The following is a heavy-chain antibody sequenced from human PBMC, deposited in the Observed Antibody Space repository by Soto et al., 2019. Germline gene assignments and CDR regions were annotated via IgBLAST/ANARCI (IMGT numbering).Heavy chain of an antibody. J-gene: IGHJ4*02. CDR1: CGSIYRSGYY. D-gene: IGHD2-15*01. V-gene: IGHV4-39*01. CDR3: GKVLVGATGHTDSDS. Sequence: SETLSLTCTVSCGSIYRSGYYWGWLRQPPGMGLVWIGNTDYNGVTYSNPSLKSRVTISRDTSKNQFAMKLTSVTAADTALYYCGKVLVGATGHTDSDSWGPGTLVTVSS. CDR2: TDYNGVT.